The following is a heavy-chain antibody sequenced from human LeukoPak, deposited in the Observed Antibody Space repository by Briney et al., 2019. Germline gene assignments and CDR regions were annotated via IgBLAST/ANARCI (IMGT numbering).Heavy chain of an antibody. D-gene: IGHD3-22*01. CDR3: ARGRYYYDSSGHMPFDY. CDR1: GYTFTGYY. CDR2: INPNSGGT. V-gene: IGHV1-2*02. J-gene: IGHJ4*02. Sequence: ASVKVSCKASGYTFTGYYMHWVRQAPGQGLEWMGWINPNSGGTNYAQKFQGRVTMTRDTSISTAYMELRSLRSDDTAVYYCARGRYYYDSSGHMPFDYWGQGTLVTVSS.